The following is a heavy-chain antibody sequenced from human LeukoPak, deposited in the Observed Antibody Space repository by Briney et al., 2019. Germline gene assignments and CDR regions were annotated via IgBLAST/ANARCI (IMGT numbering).Heavy chain of an antibody. V-gene: IGHV1-69*13. CDR2: IIPIFGTA. J-gene: IGHJ6*02. CDR3: ARGQTYSSSWFGMDV. D-gene: IGHD6-13*01. Sequence: SVKVSCKASGGTFSSYALSWVRQAPGQGLEWMGGIIPIFGTANYAQKFQGRVTITADEFTSTANMELSSLRSEDTAVYYCARGQTYSSSWFGMDVWGQGTTVTVSS. CDR1: GGTFSSYA.